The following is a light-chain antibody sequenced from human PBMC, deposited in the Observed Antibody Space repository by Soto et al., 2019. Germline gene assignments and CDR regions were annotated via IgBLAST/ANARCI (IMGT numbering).Light chain of an antibody. CDR3: QQYNNWPQT. CDR1: QSVGTN. J-gene: IGKJ1*01. CDR2: GVS. Sequence: ERVMTQSPVTLSVSPGESVTLSCRASQSVGTNLAWYQQKPGQAPSLLIYGVSTRATGIPTRFSGSGSGRQFTLTISSLPSEDFAVYYCQQYNNWPQTFGQGTKVEIK. V-gene: IGKV3-15*01.